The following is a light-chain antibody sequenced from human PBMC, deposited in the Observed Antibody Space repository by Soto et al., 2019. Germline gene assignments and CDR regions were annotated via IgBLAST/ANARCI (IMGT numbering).Light chain of an antibody. Sequence: QSVLTQPASGSGSPGQSITISCTGTTSDVGGYSFVSWYQLHPGKAPKLMIYEVSNRPSGVSNRFSGSKSGNTASLTISGLQAEDESDYYCSSYTTSGTRVFGTGTKLTVL. CDR3: SSYTTSGTRV. CDR2: EVS. CDR1: TSDVGGYSF. V-gene: IGLV2-14*01. J-gene: IGLJ1*01.